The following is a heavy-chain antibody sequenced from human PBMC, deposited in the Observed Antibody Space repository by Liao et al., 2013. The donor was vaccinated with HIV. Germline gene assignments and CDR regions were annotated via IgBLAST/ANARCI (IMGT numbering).Heavy chain of an antibody. V-gene: IGHV4-59*01. J-gene: IGHJ6*03. CDR2: VYNTETT. Sequence: QVQLQESGPGLVKASETLSLTCRVSGASITNYYWTWIRQSPEKGLEWIGYVYNTETTNYNPSLGSRAAISVDASKTHFSLNLTSVTAADTAVYYCARGGRRDYYSRSDYYYYYMDVWGKGTTVTVSS. CDR1: GASITNYY. D-gene: IGHD4-17*01. CDR3: ARGGRRDYYSRSDYYYYYMDV.